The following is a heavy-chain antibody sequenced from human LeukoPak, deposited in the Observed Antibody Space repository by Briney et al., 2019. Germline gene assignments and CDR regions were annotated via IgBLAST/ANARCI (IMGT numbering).Heavy chain of an antibody. CDR1: GGSVSSSRYY. V-gene: IGHV4-39*01. Sequence: MSSETLSLTCTVSGGSVSSSRYYWGWIRQPPGKGLEWIGSIDYSGSTYYTPSLKSRVTISVDTSKNQFSLRLSSVTAADTAVYYCARRVGDNWFDPWGQGTLVTVPS. J-gene: IGHJ5*02. CDR3: ARRVGDNWFDP. CDR2: IDYSGST.